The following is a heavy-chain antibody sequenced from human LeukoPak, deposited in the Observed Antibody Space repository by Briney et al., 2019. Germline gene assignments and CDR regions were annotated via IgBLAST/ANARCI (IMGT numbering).Heavy chain of an antibody. J-gene: IGHJ5*02. CDR1: GGSISSYY. V-gene: IGHV4-59*01. D-gene: IGHD3-22*01. Sequence: PSETLSLTCTVSGGSISSYYWSWIRQPPGKGPEWIGYIYYSGSTNYNPSLKSRVTISVDTSKNQFSLKLSSVTAADTAVYYCARDGYYYDSSGYYIERWFDPWGQGTLVTVSS. CDR3: ARDGYYYDSSGYYIERWFDP. CDR2: IYYSGST.